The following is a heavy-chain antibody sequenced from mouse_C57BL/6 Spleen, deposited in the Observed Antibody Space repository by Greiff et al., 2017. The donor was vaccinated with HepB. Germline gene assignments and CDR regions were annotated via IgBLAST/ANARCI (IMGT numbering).Heavy chain of an antibody. D-gene: IGHD2-14*01. CDR1: GYTFTNYW. CDR3: ARREDLGTYYFDY. J-gene: IGHJ2*01. Sequence: VKLMESGAELVRPGTSVKMSCKASGYTFTNYWIGWAKQRPGHGLEWIGDIYPGGGYTNYNEKFKGKATLTADKSSSTAYLQFSSLTSEDSAIYYCARREDLGTYYFDYWGQGTTLTVSS. CDR2: IYPGGGYT. V-gene: IGHV1-63*01.